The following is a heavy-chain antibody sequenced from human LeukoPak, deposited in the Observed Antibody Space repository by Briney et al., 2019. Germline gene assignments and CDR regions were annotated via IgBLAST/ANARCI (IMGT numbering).Heavy chain of an antibody. CDR3: ARVGSEDRFDP. V-gene: IGHV1-2*02. D-gene: IGHD3-16*01. CDR2: INPKSGGT. Sequence: ASVKVSCKTSGYTFTGYYIHWVRQAPGQGLEWMGWINPKSGGTNYAQKFQGRFTMTRDTSISTAYMELSRLRFDDTAVYYCARVGSEDRFDPWGQGTLVTVSS. CDR1: GYTFTGYY. J-gene: IGHJ5*02.